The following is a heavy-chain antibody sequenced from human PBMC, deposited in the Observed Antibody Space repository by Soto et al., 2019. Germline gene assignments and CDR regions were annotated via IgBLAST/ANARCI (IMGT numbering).Heavy chain of an antibody. V-gene: IGHV3-30*18. D-gene: IGHD3-16*02. Sequence: QVQLVESGGGVVQPGRSLRLSCAASGFTFSSYGMHWVRQAPGKGLDWVAVISYDGSNQYYADSVKGRFTISRDNSKNTVYLQMNSLRAEDTAVYYCAKEGHYVWGSYRLHYSFDYWGQGTLVTVSS. CDR1: GFTFSSYG. J-gene: IGHJ4*02. CDR2: ISYDGSNQ. CDR3: AKEGHYVWGSYRLHYSFDY.